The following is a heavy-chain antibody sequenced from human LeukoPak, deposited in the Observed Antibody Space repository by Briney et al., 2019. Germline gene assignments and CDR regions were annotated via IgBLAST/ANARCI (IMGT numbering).Heavy chain of an antibody. D-gene: IGHD3-10*01. J-gene: IGHJ4*02. CDR1: GYNITTYW. CDR2: IYPGDSDT. V-gene: IGHV5-51*01. Sequence: GESLKISCKGSGYNITTYWIGWVRQMPGKGLEWMGIIYPGDSDTRYSPSFQGQVTISADKSISTAYLQWRSLRASDTAMYYCARQPMVRGVPDYWGQGTLVTVSS. CDR3: ARQPMVRGVPDY.